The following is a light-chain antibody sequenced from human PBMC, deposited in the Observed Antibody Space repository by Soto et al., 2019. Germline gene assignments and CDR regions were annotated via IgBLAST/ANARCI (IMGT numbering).Light chain of an antibody. Sequence: DIQMTQSPSTLSASVGDRVTITCRASQSVRGSLAWYQQQPGKAPKLLIYDVSNLESGVPSRFSAFGSGTEFTLSISSLQADDFGTYYCQQFYMGWTFGQGTRV. CDR1: QSVRGS. V-gene: IGKV1-5*01. J-gene: IGKJ1*01. CDR2: DVS. CDR3: QQFYMGWT.